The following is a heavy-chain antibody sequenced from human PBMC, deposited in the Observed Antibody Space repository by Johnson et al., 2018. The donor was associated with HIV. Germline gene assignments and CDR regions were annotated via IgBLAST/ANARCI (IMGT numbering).Heavy chain of an antibody. CDR1: GFSFGDYT. CDR3: AKFRDAFDI. CDR2: IRSKAYGGTT. D-gene: IGHD2-21*01. Sequence: QLVESGGGLMQPGRSLRLSCVASGFSFGDYTLNWLRQPPGKGLEWVGFIRSKAYGGTTHFAASVKGRFIISRDDSKSIAYLQMNSLRAEDTAVYYCAKFRDAFDIWGQGTMVTVSS. V-gene: IGHV3-49*03. J-gene: IGHJ3*02.